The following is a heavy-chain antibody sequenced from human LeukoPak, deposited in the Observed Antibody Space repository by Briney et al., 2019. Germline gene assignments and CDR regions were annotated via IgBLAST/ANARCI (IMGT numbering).Heavy chain of an antibody. Sequence: PGGSLRLSCAASGFTFSSYGMHWVRQAPGKGLEWVAFIRYDGSNKYYADSVKGRFTISRDNSKNTLYLQVNRLRAEDTAVYYCAKDGKKVTLTMIAVITYSGYMDVWGKGTTVTFSS. CDR1: GFTFSSYG. D-gene: IGHD3-22*01. V-gene: IGHV3-30*02. CDR2: IRYDGSNK. CDR3: AKDGKKVTLTMIAVITYSGYMDV. J-gene: IGHJ6*03.